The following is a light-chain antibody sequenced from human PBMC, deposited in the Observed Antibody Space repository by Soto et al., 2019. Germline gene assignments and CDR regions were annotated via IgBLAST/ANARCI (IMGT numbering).Light chain of an antibody. Sequence: DIQMTQSPSTLSASVGDRVTITCRASRSMSSGLAWYQQKPGKAPKLLIYKASTLQSGVPSRFSGSGSETEFTLTISSLQPDDFATYYCQQYNSYPPTFGGGTKVAIK. V-gene: IGKV1-5*03. CDR2: KAS. J-gene: IGKJ4*01. CDR3: QQYNSYPPT. CDR1: RSMSSG.